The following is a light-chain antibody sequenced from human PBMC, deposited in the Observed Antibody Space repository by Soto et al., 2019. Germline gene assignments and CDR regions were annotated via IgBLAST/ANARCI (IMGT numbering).Light chain of an antibody. V-gene: IGLV2-14*01. CDR2: EVS. Sequence: QSALTQPASVSGSPGQSTTISCTGTSSDVGGYNYVSWYQQHPGKAPKLMIYEVSNRPSGVSNRFSGSKSGNTASLTISGLQAEDEDDYYCSSYTSSSTVFGTGTKVTVL. CDR1: SSDVGGYNY. CDR3: SSYTSSSTV. J-gene: IGLJ1*01.